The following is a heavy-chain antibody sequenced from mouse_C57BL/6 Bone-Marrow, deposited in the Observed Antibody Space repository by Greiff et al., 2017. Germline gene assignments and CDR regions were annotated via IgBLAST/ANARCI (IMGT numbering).Heavy chain of an antibody. CDR2: MHPNGGSP. CDR3: ARSYNYDDYTMDY. J-gene: IGHJ4*01. Sequence: QVQLQQPGAELVKPGASVKLSCQASGYTFTNYWMHWVKQRPGQGLEWIGMMHPNGGSPDYNEKFKSEATLSVDKSSRTAYMELSSLTSEDSAVYYCARSYNYDDYTMDYWVQGTSVTVSS. D-gene: IGHD2-12*01. V-gene: IGHV1-64*01. CDR1: GYTFTNYW.